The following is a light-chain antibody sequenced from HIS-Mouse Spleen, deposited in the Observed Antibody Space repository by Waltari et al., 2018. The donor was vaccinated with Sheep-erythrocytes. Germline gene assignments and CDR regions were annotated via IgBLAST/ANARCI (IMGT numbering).Light chain of an antibody. CDR1: ALPKKY. CDR3: YSTDSSGNHWV. CDR2: EDS. Sequence: SYELTQPPSVSVSPGQTARITCSGDALPKKYAYWYQQKSGQAPVLVIYEDSKRPPGIPERFSGSSSGKMATLTISGAQVEDEADYYCYSTDSSGNHWVFGGGTKLTVL. V-gene: IGLV3-10*01. J-gene: IGLJ3*02.